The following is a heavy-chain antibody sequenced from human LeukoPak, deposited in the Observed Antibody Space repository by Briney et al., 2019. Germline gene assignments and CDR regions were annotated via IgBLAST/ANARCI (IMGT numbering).Heavy chain of an antibody. Sequence: SVKVSCKASGYTFTSYAISWVRQAPGQGLEWMGRIIPILGIANYAQKFQGRVTITADKSTSTAYMELSSLRSEDTAVYYCASRLVVTAIGSNWFDPWGQGTLVTVSS. V-gene: IGHV1-69*04. D-gene: IGHD2-21*02. CDR1: GYTFTSYA. CDR3: ASRLVVTAIGSNWFDP. J-gene: IGHJ5*02. CDR2: IIPILGIA.